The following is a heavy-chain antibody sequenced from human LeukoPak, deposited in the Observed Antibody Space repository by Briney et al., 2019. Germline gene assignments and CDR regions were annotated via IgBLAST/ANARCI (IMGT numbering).Heavy chain of an antibody. V-gene: IGHV4-39*07. CDR3: ARRDIVPSPFDY. CDR1: GASISSSSYY. D-gene: IGHD2-15*01. CDR2: IHYSGNT. Sequence: SETLSLTCSASGASISSSSYYWGWIRQPPGKGLEWVGTIHYSGNTYYNPSLKSRVTILVDTSKNQFSLRLSSVTAADAAVYYCARRDIVPSPFDYWGQGTLVTVSS. J-gene: IGHJ4*02.